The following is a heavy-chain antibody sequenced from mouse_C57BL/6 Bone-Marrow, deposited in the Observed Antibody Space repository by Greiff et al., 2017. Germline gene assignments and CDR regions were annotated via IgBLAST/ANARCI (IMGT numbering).Heavy chain of an antibody. CDR3: AKITTVDYFDY. J-gene: IGHJ2*01. CDR2: IYPGDGDT. CDR1: GYAFSSSW. V-gene: IGHV1-82*01. Sequence: VKLVESGPELVKPGASVKISCKASGYAFSSSWMNWVKQRPGKGLEWIGRIYPGDGDTNYNGKFKGKATLTADKSSSTAYMQLSSLTSEDSAVYFCAKITTVDYFDYWGQGTTLTVSS. D-gene: IGHD1-1*01.